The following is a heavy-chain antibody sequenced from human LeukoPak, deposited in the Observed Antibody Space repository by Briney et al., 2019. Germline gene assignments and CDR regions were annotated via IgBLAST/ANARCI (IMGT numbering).Heavy chain of an antibody. Sequence: PGGSLRLSCAASGFTFSSYAMSWVRQAPVKGLEWVSAISGSGGSTYYADSVKGRFTISRDNSKNTLYLQMNSLRAEDTAVYYCAKDLADIVVVPAATDWGQGTLVTVSS. CDR1: GFTFSSYA. CDR3: AKDLADIVVVPAATD. D-gene: IGHD2-2*01. V-gene: IGHV3-23*01. J-gene: IGHJ4*02. CDR2: ISGSGGST.